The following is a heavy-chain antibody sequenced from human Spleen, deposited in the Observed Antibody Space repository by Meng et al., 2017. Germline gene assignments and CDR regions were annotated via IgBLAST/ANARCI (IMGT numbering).Heavy chain of an antibody. CDR3: ARDEDISAAGKLFGDY. D-gene: IGHD6-13*01. J-gene: IGHJ4*02. CDR2: INPNSGGT. V-gene: IGHV1-2*02. Sequence: ASVKVSCKASGYIFTGYCVHWVRQAPGQGLEWMGWINPNSGGTNYPQKFQGRVTMTGDTSISTAYMELSGLRSDDTAMYYCARDEDISAAGKLFGDYWGQGTLVTVSS. CDR1: GYIFTGYC.